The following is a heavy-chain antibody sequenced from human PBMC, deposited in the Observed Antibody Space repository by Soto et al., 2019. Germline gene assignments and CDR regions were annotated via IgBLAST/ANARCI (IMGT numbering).Heavy chain of an antibody. D-gene: IGHD3-22*01. J-gene: IGHJ4*02. CDR2: IYYSGST. CDR1: GGSISSSSYY. CDR3: ARRNLNYYDSSGYYWDYFDY. V-gene: IGHV4-39*07. Sequence: PSETLSLTCTVSGGSISSSSYYWGLIRQPPGKGLEWIGSIYYSGSTNYNPSLKSRVTISVDTSKNQFSLKLSSVTAADTAVYYCARRNLNYYDSSGYYWDYFDYWGQGTLVTVSS.